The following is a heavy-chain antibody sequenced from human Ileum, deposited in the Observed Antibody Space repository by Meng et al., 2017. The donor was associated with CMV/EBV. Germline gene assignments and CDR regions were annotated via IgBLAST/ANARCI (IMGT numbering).Heavy chain of an antibody. CDR3: TRGAGEHTAKFDY. V-gene: IGHV7-4-1*02. J-gene: IGHJ4*02. Sequence: QVQLVQSGSELKEPGASVKVSCKTSGYTFFDYGINWVRQAPGQRLEWMGWINVYSGNPTYAQDCTGRFVFSLDTSFSTAYLQINSLRAEDTAVYYCTRGAGEHTAKFDYWGQGTLVTVSS. CDR2: INVYSGNP. D-gene: IGHD5-18*01. CDR1: GYTFFDYG.